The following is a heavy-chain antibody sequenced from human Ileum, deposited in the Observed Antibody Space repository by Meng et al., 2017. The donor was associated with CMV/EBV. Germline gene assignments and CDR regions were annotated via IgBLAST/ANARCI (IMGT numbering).Heavy chain of an antibody. CDR3: ARDPPGDGGVTSNY. J-gene: IGHJ4*02. CDR2: INLDGSQR. CDR1: GFTFNNYW. Sequence: GESLKISCVASGFTFNNYWMNWVRQTPGKGLEGVANINLDGSQRYYLDSVKGRFSISRDNAKNSLFLQMNGLRADDTALYYCARDPPGDGGVTSNYWGQGILVTVSS. V-gene: IGHV3-7*01. D-gene: IGHD7-27*01.